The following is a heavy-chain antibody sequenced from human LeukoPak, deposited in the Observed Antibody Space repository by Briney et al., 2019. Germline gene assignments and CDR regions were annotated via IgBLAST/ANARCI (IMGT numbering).Heavy chain of an antibody. D-gene: IGHD1-26*01. CDR3: ARLHSGRYYGDAFDI. CDR2: IKEDGSEK. Sequence: PGGSLRLSCAASGFTFSSSAMSWVRQAPGKGLEWVANIKEDGSEKYSVDSVRGRFTVSRENAKNSLYLQMNSLRVEDTAVYYCARLHSGRYYGDAFDIWGQGTMVTVSS. J-gene: IGHJ3*02. V-gene: IGHV3-7*03. CDR1: GFTFSSSA.